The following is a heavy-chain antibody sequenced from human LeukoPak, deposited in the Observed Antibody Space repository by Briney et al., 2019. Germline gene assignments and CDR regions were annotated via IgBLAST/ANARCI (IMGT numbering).Heavy chain of an antibody. Sequence: PGGSLRLSCAASGFTFSSYGMHWVRQAPGKGLEWVAVISYDGSNKYYADSVKGRFTISRDNSKNTLYLQMNSLRAEDTAVYYCAKVAMIVVVTLRGAFDIWGQGTMVTVSS. J-gene: IGHJ3*02. D-gene: IGHD3-22*01. CDR2: ISYDGSNK. V-gene: IGHV3-30*18. CDR1: GFTFSSYG. CDR3: AKVAMIVVVTLRGAFDI.